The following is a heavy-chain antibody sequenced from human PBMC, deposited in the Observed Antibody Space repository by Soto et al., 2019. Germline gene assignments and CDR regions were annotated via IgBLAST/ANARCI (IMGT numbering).Heavy chain of an antibody. CDR3: ARDRLGYYGSGSYNSGMDV. CDR2: IGPVGDT. Sequence: GGSLRLSCAASGFTFSSYDMHWVRQATGKVLKWVSAIGPVGDTNYPASVKGRLTISRENAKNSLYLQMNSLRAEDTAVYYCARDRLGYYGSGSYNSGMDVWGQGTTVTVSS. J-gene: IGHJ6*02. V-gene: IGHV3-13*01. D-gene: IGHD3-10*01. CDR1: GFTFSSYD.